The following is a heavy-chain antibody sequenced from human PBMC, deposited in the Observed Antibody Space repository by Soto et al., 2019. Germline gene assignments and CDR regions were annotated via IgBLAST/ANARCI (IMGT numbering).Heavy chain of an antibody. CDR3: AGGGTYFDF. D-gene: IGHD3-16*01. CDR2: VHSMVTT. Sequence: SETLSLTCTVSGASIRTADYYWSWVRQPPGKGLEWIGYVHSMVTTHYSPSLMNRVTISVDTSKNLFSLRLRSVTAADTAVYYCAGGGTYFDFWGRGAQVTVSS. CDR1: GASIRTADYY. J-gene: IGHJ4*02. V-gene: IGHV4-30-4*01.